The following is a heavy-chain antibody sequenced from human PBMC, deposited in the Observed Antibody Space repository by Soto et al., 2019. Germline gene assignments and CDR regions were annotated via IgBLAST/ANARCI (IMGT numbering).Heavy chain of an antibody. CDR3: ARDPQGWFDP. J-gene: IGHJ5*02. CDR1: GGSVSSGSYY. CDR2: IYYSGST. V-gene: IGHV4-61*01. Sequence: SETLSLTCTVSGGSVSSGSYYWSWIRQPPGKGLEWIGYIYYSGSTNYNPSLKSRVTISVDTSRNQFSLKLSSVTAADTAVYYCARDPQGWFDPWGQGTLVTVSS.